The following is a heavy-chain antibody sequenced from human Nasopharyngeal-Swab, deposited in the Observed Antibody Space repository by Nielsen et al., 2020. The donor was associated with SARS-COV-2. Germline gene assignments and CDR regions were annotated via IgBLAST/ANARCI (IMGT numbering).Heavy chain of an antibody. V-gene: IGHV4-31*02. CDR2: IYYSGST. CDR3: ARQPTLITGDEFLVYYYYGMDV. Sequence: WIRQPPGKGLEWIGYIYYSGSTYYNPSPKSRVTISVDTSKNQFSLKLSSVTAADTAVYYCARQPTLITGDEFLVYYYYGMDVWGQGTTVTVSS. J-gene: IGHJ6*02. D-gene: IGHD7-27*01.